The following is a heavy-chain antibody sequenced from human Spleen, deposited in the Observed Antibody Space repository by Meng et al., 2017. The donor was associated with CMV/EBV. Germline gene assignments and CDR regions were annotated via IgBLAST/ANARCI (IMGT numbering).Heavy chain of an antibody. CDR1: GYTFTDYY. D-gene: IGHD1-26*01. J-gene: IGHJ4*02. CDR3: ARGVGASSFDY. V-gene: IGHV1-2*02. CDR2: INPKNGGT. Sequence: ASVKVSCKASGYTFTDYYMYWVRQAPGQGLEWMGWINPKNGGTNYAQKFQGRVTMTRDTSISTAYMELSRLRSDDTAVYYCARGVGASSFDYWGQGTLVTVSS.